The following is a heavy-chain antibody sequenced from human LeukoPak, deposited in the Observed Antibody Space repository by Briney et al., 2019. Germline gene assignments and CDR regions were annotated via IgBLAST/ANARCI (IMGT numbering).Heavy chain of an antibody. J-gene: IGHJ4*02. Sequence: GGSLRLSCAASGFTFSSYGMSWVRQAPGKGLEWVSAISGSGGSTFYADSVKGRFTISRDNSKNTLYLQMNSLRAEDTAVYYCAKVYSAGWYPGYFDYWGQGTLVTVSS. CDR2: ISGSGGST. CDR3: AKVYSAGWYPGYFDY. V-gene: IGHV3-23*01. D-gene: IGHD6-19*01. CDR1: GFTFSSYG.